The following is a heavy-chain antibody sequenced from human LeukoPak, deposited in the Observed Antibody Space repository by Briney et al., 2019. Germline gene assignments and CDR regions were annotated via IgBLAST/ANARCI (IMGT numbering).Heavy chain of an antibody. V-gene: IGHV4-34*01. CDR2: INHSGST. D-gene: IGHD6-19*01. J-gene: IGHJ5*02. CDR3: ARVAAVAGTGNWFDP. CDR1: GGSFSGYY. Sequence: PSETLSLTCAVYGGSFSGYYWSWIRQPPRKGLEWIGEINHSGSTNYNPSLKSRVTISVDTSKNQFSLKLSSVTAADTAVYYCARVAAVAGTGNWFDPWGQGTLVTVSS.